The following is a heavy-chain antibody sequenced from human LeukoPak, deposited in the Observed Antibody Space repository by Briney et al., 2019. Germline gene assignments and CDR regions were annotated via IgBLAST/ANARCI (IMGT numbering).Heavy chain of an antibody. J-gene: IGHJ4*02. CDR1: GFNFIGYT. V-gene: IGHV3-21*01. Sequence: GGSLRLSCAASGFNFIGYTMSWVRQAPGKGLEWVSSITSKSSYIYYAASVRGRFTISRDNAKNSLYLQMSSLRAEDTAVYYCAKDLGIYFDSSNYYPFEHWGQGALVSVSS. D-gene: IGHD3-22*01. CDR3: AKDLGIYFDSSNYYPFEH. CDR2: ITSKSSYI.